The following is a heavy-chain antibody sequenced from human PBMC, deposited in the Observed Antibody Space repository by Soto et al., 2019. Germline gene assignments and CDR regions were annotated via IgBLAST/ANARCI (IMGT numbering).Heavy chain of an antibody. CDR3: ARGGGAPYNDSSGYSSSDP. CDR2: IYPGDSDT. D-gene: IGHD3-22*01. J-gene: IGHJ5*02. Sequence: GESLKISCKGSGYSFTSYWIGWVRQMPGKGLEWMGIIYPGDSDTRYSPSFQGQVTISADKSISTAYLQWSSLKASDTAMYYCARGGGAPYNDSSGYSSSDPWGKGTRVTVSS. CDR1: GYSFTSYW. V-gene: IGHV5-51*01.